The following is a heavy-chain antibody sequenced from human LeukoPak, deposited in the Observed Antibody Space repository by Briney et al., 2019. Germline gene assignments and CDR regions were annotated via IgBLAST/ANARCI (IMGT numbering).Heavy chain of an antibody. D-gene: IGHD2-2*01. CDR2: TYYRSTWYN. Sequence: SQTLSLTCAISGDSVSSNSVTWNWIRQSPSRGLEWLGRTYYRSTWYNDYAVSVRGRITDNPDTSKKQFSLHLNSVTPEDTAVYYCARRLTQYDCFDPWGQGILVTVSS. J-gene: IGHJ5*02. V-gene: IGHV6-1*01. CDR1: GDSVSSNSVT. CDR3: ARRLTQYDCFDP.